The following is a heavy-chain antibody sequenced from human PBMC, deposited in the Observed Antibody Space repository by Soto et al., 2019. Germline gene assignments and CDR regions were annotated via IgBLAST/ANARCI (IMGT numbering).Heavy chain of an antibody. CDR3: AREGPPIRAHNPPEYFQH. V-gene: IGHV4-39*02. CDR2: IYYTGGT. J-gene: IGHJ1*01. CDR1: GDSISTRRNY. Sequence: SETLSLTCTVSGDSISTRRNYWAWIRQPPGKGLEWIGSIYYTGGTYYNPSLKSRVTLFLDTSKNQFSLNLNSVTAADTAVYYCAREGPPIRAHNPPEYFQHWGQGTPVTVS.